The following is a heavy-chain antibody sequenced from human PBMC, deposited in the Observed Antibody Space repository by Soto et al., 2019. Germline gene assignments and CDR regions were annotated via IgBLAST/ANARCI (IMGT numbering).Heavy chain of an antibody. V-gene: IGHV3-23*01. J-gene: IGHJ4*02. CDR2: ISGSGGST. CDR3: ARGRPYSSSWYYFDY. Sequence: GGSLRLSCAASGFTFSSYAMSWVRQAPGKGLGWVSAISGSGGSTYYADSVKGRFTISRDNSKNTLYLQMNSLRAEDTAVYYCARGRPYSSSWYYFDYWGQGTLVTVSS. CDR1: GFTFSSYA. D-gene: IGHD6-13*01.